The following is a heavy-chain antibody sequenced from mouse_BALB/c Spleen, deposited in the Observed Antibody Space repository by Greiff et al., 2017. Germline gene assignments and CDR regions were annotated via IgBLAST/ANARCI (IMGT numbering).Heavy chain of an antibody. CDR2: INSNGGST. CDR1: GFAFSSYD. Sequence: EVKLVESGGGLVKPGGSLKLSCAASGFAFSSYDMSWVRQTPDKRLELVATINSNGGSTYYPDSVKGRFTISRDNAKNTLYLQMSSLKSEDTAMYYCARDYAPFADWGQGTLVTVSA. CDR3: ARDYAPFAD. J-gene: IGHJ3*01. V-gene: IGHV5-6-3*01. D-gene: IGHD6-5*01.